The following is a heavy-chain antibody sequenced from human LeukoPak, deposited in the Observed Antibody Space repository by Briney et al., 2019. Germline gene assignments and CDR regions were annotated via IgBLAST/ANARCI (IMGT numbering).Heavy chain of an antibody. CDR1: GFTLSNYA. D-gene: IGHD2-21*02. CDR2: ISGTSGTI. CDR3: AKRLGDPRAFDY. V-gene: IGHV3-23*01. Sequence: GGSLRLSCAASGFTLSNYAMSWVRQAAGEGLEWVSGISGTSGTINYAAPVKGGFTISRDNSKNTLYLQMNSLRVDDMAVYYCAKRLGDPRAFDYWGQGTLVTVSS. J-gene: IGHJ4*02.